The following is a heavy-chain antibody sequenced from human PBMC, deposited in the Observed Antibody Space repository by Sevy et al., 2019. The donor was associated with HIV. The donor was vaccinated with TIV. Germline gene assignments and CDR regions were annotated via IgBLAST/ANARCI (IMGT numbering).Heavy chain of an antibody. CDR1: GFTFSSYA. Sequence: GGSLTLSCAASGFTFSSYAMSWVRQAPGKGLEWVSAISGSGGSTYYADSVKGRFTISRDNSKNTLYLQMNSLRAEDTAVYYCAKGAIGITMIVVVISHLDYWGQGTLVTVSS. V-gene: IGHV3-23*01. J-gene: IGHJ4*02. CDR3: AKGAIGITMIVVVISHLDY. CDR2: ISGSGGST. D-gene: IGHD3-22*01.